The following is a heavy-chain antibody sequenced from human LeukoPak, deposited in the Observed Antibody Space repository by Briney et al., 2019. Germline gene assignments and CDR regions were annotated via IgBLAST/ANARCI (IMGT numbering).Heavy chain of an antibody. CDR3: AKDPYCSSTSCYAHY. CDR1: GFTFSSYA. J-gene: IGHJ4*02. Sequence: PGGSLRLSFAASGFTFSSYAISWVRQAPGKGLEWVSHISGSGGSTYYADSVKGRFTISRDNSKNTLYLQMNSLRAEDTAVYYCAKDPYCSSTSCYAHYWGQGSLVTVSS. D-gene: IGHD2-2*01. CDR2: ISGSGGST. V-gene: IGHV3-23*01.